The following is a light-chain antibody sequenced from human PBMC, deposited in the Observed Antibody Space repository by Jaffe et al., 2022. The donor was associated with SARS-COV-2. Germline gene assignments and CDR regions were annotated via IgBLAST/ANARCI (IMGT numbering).Light chain of an antibody. CDR2: GAS. CDR1: QSVSTK. J-gene: IGKJ3*01. CDR3: QQYNNWPLFT. V-gene: IGKV3-15*01. Sequence: EIVMTQSPATLSVSPGERATLSCRASQSVSTKLAWYQQKPGQAPRLLIYGASTRATDIPARFSGSGSGSGTEFTLTISSLQSEDFAVYFCQQYNNWPLFTFGPGTKVDIK.